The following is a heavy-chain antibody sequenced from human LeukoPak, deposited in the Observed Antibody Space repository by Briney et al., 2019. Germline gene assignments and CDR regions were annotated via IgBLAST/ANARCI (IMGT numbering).Heavy chain of an antibody. CDR1: GGSFSGYC. Sequence: KTSETLSLTCAVYGGSFSGYCWSWIRQPPGKGLEGVGEINHSGRTNHKPSLRRRDTKPVDTPKNQFSLKLSSVTAADTAVYYCARVYSSSPSGFQHWGQGTLVTVSS. CDR2: INHSGRT. D-gene: IGHD6-13*01. V-gene: IGHV4-34*01. CDR3: ARVYSSSPSGFQH. J-gene: IGHJ1*01.